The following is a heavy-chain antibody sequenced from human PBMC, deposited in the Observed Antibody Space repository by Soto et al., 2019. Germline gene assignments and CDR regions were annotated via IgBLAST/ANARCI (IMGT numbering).Heavy chain of an antibody. J-gene: IGHJ4*02. CDR3: ARAEHIVVVTAIQFDY. D-gene: IGHD2-21*02. CDR1: GGSISSGGYY. Sequence: SSETLSLTCTVSGGSISSGGYYWSWIRQHPGKGLEWIGYIYYSGSTYYNPSLKSRVTISVDTSKNQFSLKLSSVTAADTAVYYCARAEHIVVVTAIQFDYWGQGTLVTVSS. CDR2: IYYSGST. V-gene: IGHV4-31*03.